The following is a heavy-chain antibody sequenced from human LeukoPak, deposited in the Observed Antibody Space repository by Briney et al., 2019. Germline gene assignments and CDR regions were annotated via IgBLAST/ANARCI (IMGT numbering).Heavy chain of an antibody. CDR1: GGTFSSYA. CDR2: IIPIFGTA. D-gene: IGHD3-16*01. CDR3: ARKVRDGYDYVWGSSAFDY. J-gene: IGHJ4*02. Sequence: GSSVKVSCKASGGTFSSYAISLVRQAPGQGLGWMGGIIPIFGTANYAQKFQGRVTITADESTSTAYMELSSLRSEDTAVYYCARKVRDGYDYVWGSSAFDYWGQGTLVTVSS. V-gene: IGHV1-69*01.